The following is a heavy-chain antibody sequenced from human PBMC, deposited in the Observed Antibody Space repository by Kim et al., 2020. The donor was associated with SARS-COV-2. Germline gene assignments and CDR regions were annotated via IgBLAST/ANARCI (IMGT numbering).Heavy chain of an antibody. CDR3: ARSEGRGSWHQFDY. D-gene: IGHD6-13*01. CDR2: IYYSGNT. CDR1: SDSISSYY. V-gene: IGHV4-59*01. J-gene: IGHJ4*02. Sequence: SETLSLTCNVSSDSISSYYWSWIRQFPGKGLEWLGYIYYSGNTDYNPSLKSRVTISWDTPKNQFSLDLTSVTDADTAVYYCARSEGRGSWHQFDYWGQGILVTVSS.